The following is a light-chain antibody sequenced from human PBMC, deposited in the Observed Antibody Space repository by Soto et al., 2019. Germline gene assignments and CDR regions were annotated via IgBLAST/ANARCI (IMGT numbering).Light chain of an antibody. CDR3: QHYNNWALT. V-gene: IGKV3-15*01. Sequence: EIVMTQSPATLSVSPGERVTLSCRASQSVSNNLAWYQQKLGQAPRLLIYGASTRATGIPARFSGSGSGTEFTLNINSLQAEDFAVYYCQHYNNWALTFGEGTKVEIK. CDR1: QSVSNN. J-gene: IGKJ4*01. CDR2: GAS.